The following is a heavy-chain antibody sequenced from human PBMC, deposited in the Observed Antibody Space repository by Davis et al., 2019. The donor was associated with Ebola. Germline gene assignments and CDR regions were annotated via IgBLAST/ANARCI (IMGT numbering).Heavy chain of an antibody. Sequence: PGGSLRLSCAASGFTFSSYSMNWVRQAPGKGLEWVSYISSSSSTIYYADSVKGRFTISRDNAKNSLYLQMNSLRDEDTAVYYCARAFSVEWSKRDGGYWGQGTLVTVSS. V-gene: IGHV3-48*02. D-gene: IGHD3-3*01. J-gene: IGHJ4*02. CDR3: ARAFSVEWSKRDGGY. CDR2: ISSSSSTI. CDR1: GFTFSSYS.